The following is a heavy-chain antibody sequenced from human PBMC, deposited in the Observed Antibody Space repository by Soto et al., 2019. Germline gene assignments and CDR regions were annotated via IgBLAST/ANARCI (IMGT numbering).Heavy chain of an antibody. CDR2: IIPIFGTA. CDR1: GGTFSSYA. D-gene: IGHD3-22*01. V-gene: IGHV1-69*01. J-gene: IGHJ1*01. Sequence: QVQQVQSGAEVKKPGSSVKVSCKASGGTFSSYAISWVRQAPGQGLEWMGGIIPIFGTANYAQKFQGRVTIPADESTSTAYMELSSLRSEDTAVYYCASYPDTYYYDSSGYYYKYFQHWGQGTLVTVSS. CDR3: ASYPDTYYYDSSGYYYKYFQH.